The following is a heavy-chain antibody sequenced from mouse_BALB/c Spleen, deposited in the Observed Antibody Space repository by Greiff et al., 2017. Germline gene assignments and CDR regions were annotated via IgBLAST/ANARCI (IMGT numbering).Heavy chain of an antibody. D-gene: IGHD2-1*01. CDR2: ISYSGST. CDR3: ARGGYGNKYYYAMDY. CDR1: GDSITSGY. V-gene: IGHV3-8*02. J-gene: IGHJ4*01. Sequence: EVQLQQSGPSLVKPSQTLSLTCSVTGDSITSGYWNWIRKFPGNKLEYMGYISYSGSTYYNPSLKSRISITRDTSKNQYYLQLNSVTTEDTATYYCARGGYGNKYYYAMDYWGQGTSVTVSS.